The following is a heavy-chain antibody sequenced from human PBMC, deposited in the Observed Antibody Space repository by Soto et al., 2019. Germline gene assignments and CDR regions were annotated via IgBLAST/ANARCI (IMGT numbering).Heavy chain of an antibody. CDR2: ISGSGGST. Sequence: GGSLRLSCAASGFTFSSYAMSWVRQAPGKGLEWVSAISGSGGSTYYADSVKGRFTISRDNSKNTLYLQMNSLRAEDTAVYYCAKDNRITIFGVVIIGFDYWGQGTLVTVSS. V-gene: IGHV3-23*01. CDR3: AKDNRITIFGVVIIGFDY. CDR1: GFTFSSYA. D-gene: IGHD3-3*01. J-gene: IGHJ4*02.